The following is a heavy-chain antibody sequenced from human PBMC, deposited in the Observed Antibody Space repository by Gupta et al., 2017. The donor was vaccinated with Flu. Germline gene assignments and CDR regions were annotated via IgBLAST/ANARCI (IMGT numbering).Heavy chain of an antibody. CDR3: ARGRPELGLDV. J-gene: IGHJ6*04. CDR2: INTNTGNP. V-gene: IGHV7-4-1*02. Sequence: WVRLAPGQGREWMGWINTNTGNPTYAQGFTGRFVFSLDTSVSTAYLQISSLKAEDTGVYYCARGRPELGLDVWGKGTTVTVSS. D-gene: IGHD1-26*01.